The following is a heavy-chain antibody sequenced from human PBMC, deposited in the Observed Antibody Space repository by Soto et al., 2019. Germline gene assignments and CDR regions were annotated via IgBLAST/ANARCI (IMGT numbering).Heavy chain of an antibody. Sequence: PGESLKISCKGSGYSFTSYWIGWVRQMPGKGLECMGIIYPGDSDTRYSPSFQGQVTISADKSISTAYLQWSSLKASDTAMYAGGGVRGVITRTRDYYGMDVWGQGTTVTXSS. CDR1: GYSFTSYW. J-gene: IGHJ6*02. D-gene: IGHD3-10*01. CDR2: IYPGDSDT. CDR3: GGVRGVITRTRDYYGMDV. V-gene: IGHV5-51*01.